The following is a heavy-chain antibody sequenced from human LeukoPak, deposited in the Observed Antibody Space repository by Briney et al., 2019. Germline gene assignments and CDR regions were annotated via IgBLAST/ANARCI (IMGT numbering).Heavy chain of an antibody. Sequence: GGSLRLSCAASEFTFSAYGMHWVRQAPGKGLEWVAFTRYDGSNKYSADSVKGRFTIARDNSKNTLYLQMNSLRAEDTAVYYCAKDAQYYDFWSGWNNTYYYYMDVWGKGTTVTVSS. CDR3: AKDAQYYDFWSGWNNTYYYYMDV. D-gene: IGHD3-3*01. CDR2: TRYDGSNK. CDR1: EFTFSAYG. V-gene: IGHV3-30*02. J-gene: IGHJ6*03.